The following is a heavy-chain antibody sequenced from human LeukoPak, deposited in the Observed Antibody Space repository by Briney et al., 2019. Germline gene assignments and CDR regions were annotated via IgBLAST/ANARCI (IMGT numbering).Heavy chain of an antibody. Sequence: ASVKVSCKASGYTFIDYTMHWLRQAPGQRLDWLGWINGGSGNTKYSPEFQGRVTITRDTSASTGYMELSSLRSEDTAVYYCANPRYDSSGYYYVDWGQGTLVTVSS. J-gene: IGHJ4*02. D-gene: IGHD3-22*01. CDR2: INGGSGNT. V-gene: IGHV1-3*01. CDR3: ANPRYDSSGYYYVD. CDR1: GYTFIDYT.